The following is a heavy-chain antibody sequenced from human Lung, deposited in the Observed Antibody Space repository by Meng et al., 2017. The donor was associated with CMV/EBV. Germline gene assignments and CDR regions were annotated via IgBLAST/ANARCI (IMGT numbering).Heavy chain of an antibody. CDR2: IIPILGIA. J-gene: IGHJ4*02. Sequence: SVKVSCKASGGTFSSYTISWVRQAPGQGLEWMGRIIPILGIANYAQKFQGRVTITADKSTSTAYMELSSLRSEDTAVYYCARASSVVVPGDYWGQGTLVTVSS. D-gene: IGHD2-2*01. CDR3: ARASSVVVPGDY. V-gene: IGHV1-69*02. CDR1: GGTFSSYT.